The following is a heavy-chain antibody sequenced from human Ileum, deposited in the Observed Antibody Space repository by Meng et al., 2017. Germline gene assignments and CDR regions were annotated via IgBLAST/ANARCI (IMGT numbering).Heavy chain of an antibody. CDR2: IHYSGST. D-gene: IGHD6-13*01. V-gene: IGHV4-59*01. J-gene: IGHJ3*02. CDR3: ARGRSAGTALDAFDI. Sequence: SETLSLTCTVSGGSINYYWSWIRQPPGKGPEWIGYIHYSGSTDYSPSLKSRVTISVDTSKNQFSLKLNSLTAADTAVYYCARGRSAGTALDAFDIWGQGTMVTVSS. CDR1: GGSINYY.